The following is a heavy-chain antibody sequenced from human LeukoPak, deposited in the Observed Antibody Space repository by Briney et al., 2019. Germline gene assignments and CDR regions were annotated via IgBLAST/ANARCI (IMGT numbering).Heavy chain of an antibody. Sequence: SETLSLTCTVSGGSFSSYYWSWIRQPPGKGLEWIGYIYYSGSTNYNPSLKSRVTISVDTSKNQFSLKLSSVTAADTAVYYCARDLYCSGGSCGWFDPWGQGTLVTVSS. J-gene: IGHJ5*02. D-gene: IGHD2-15*01. CDR3: ARDLYCSGGSCGWFDP. CDR2: IYYSGST. CDR1: GGSFSSYY. V-gene: IGHV4-59*01.